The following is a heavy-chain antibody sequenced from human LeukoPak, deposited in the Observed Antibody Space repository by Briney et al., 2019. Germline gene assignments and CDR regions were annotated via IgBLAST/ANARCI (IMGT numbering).Heavy chain of an antibody. V-gene: IGHV3-48*03. D-gene: IGHD3-10*01. J-gene: IGHJ6*02. CDR1: GFTFSSYE. CDR2: ISSSGSTI. CDR3: ASFFTMVRGVIKPYYYYGMDV. Sequence: PGGSLRLSCAASGFTFSSYEMSWARQAPGKGLEWVSYISSSGSTIYYADSVKGRFTISRDNAKNSLYLQMNSLRAEDTAVYYCASFFTMVRGVIKPYYYYGMDVWGQGTTVTVSS.